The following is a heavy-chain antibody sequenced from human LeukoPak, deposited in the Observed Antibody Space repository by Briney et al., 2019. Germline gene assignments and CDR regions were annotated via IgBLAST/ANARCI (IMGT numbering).Heavy chain of an antibody. CDR3: ARGKSSGWYAVFDY. D-gene: IGHD6-19*01. CDR1: GFTVSSNY. CDR2: IYSGGST. Sequence: GGSLRLSCAASGFTVSSNYMSWVRQAPGKGLEWVSAIYSGGSTYYADSVKGRFTISRHNYKNTLYLQMNSLRAEDTAVYYCARGKSSGWYAVFDYWGQGTLVTVSS. V-gene: IGHV3-53*04. J-gene: IGHJ4*02.